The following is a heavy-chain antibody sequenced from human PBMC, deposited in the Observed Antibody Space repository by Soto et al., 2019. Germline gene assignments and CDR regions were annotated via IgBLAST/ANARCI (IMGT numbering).Heavy chain of an antibody. Sequence: QVHLVQSGAEVKKPGASVKVSCKGSGYTFTTYGSTWVRQAPGQGLEWMGWISAHNGNTNYAQKLQGRVTVTRDTATSTAYMELRSLRSDDPAVYSCARGRYGDYWGQGALVTVSS. CDR1: GYTFTTYG. D-gene: IGHD1-1*01. V-gene: IGHV1-18*01. CDR2: ISAHNGNT. J-gene: IGHJ4*02. CDR3: ARGRYGDY.